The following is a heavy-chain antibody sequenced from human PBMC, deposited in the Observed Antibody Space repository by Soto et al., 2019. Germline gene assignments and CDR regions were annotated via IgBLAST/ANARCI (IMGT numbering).Heavy chain of an antibody. CDR1: GFTFSSYA. J-gene: IGHJ4*02. D-gene: IGHD1-7*01. V-gene: IGHV3-30-3*01. CDR3: ARGLQPELELTY. CDR2: ISYDGSNK. Sequence: GGSLRLSCAASGFTFSSYAMHWVRQAPGKGLEWVAVISYDGSNKYYADSVKGRFTISRDNSKNTLYLQMNSLRAEDTAVYYCARGLQPELELTYWGQGTLVTVSS.